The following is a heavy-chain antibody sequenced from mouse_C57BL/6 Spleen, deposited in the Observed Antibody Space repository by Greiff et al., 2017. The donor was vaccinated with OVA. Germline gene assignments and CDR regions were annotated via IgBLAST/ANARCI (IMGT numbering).Heavy chain of an antibody. CDR1: GFTFSSYG. CDR2: ISSGGSYT. J-gene: IGHJ1*03. D-gene: IGHD1-1*01. CDR3: SRHPYITTVVGGNWYFDV. V-gene: IGHV5-6*01. Sequence: EVHLVESGGDLVKPGGSLKLSCAASGFTFSSYGMSWVRQTPDKRLEWVATISSGGSYTYYPDSVKGRFTISRDNAKNTLYLQMSSLKSEDTAMYYCSRHPYITTVVGGNWYFDVWGTGTTVTVSS.